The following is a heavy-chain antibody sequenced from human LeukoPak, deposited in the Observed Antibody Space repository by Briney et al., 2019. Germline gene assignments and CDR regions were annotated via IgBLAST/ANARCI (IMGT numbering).Heavy chain of an antibody. CDR2: IRYDGSNK. D-gene: IGHD2-15*01. V-gene: IGHV3-30*02. Sequence: QPGGSLRLSCAASGFTFSDYYMSWVRQAPGKGLEWVAFIRYDGSNKYYADSVKGRFTISRDNSKNTLYLQMNSLRAEDTAVYYCAKDWSDIVVVVATTPGMLFDYWGQGTLVTVSS. CDR1: GFTFSDYY. J-gene: IGHJ4*02. CDR3: AKDWSDIVVVVATTPGMLFDY.